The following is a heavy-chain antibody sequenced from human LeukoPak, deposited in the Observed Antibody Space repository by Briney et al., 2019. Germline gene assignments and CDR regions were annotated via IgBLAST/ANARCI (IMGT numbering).Heavy chain of an antibody. CDR2: ISLDGSDE. Sequence: SCKASGGTFSSYGMHWVRQAPGKGLEWVAVISLDGSDEYYADSVKGRFTISRDNSKKMLYLQMNSLRAEDTAVYYCAKDGGSNGYNSYWGQGTLVTVSS. CDR3: AKDGGSNGYNSY. CDR1: GGTFSSYG. V-gene: IGHV3-30*18. J-gene: IGHJ4*02. D-gene: IGHD3-16*01.